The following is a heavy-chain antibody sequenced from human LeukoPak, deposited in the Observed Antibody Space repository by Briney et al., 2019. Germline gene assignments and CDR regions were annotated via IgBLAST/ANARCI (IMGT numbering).Heavy chain of an antibody. D-gene: IGHD3-9*01. CDR3: ARDVEGLRYFDWLLDH. CDR2: ISNDGSNK. Sequence: GGSLRLSCAASGFTFSSYAMHWVRQAPGKGLEWLAVISNDGSNKYYADSVKGRFTISRDTYKNTVYLQMNSLRAEDTAVYYCARDVEGLRYFDWLLDHWGQGTLVTVSS. CDR1: GFTFSSYA. J-gene: IGHJ4*02. V-gene: IGHV3-30*04.